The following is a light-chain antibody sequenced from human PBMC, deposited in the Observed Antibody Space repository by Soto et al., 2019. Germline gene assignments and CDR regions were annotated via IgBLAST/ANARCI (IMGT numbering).Light chain of an antibody. CDR2: EVN. Sequence: QSALTQPASVSGSPGQSITVSCTGTSSDIGTYNYVSWYQQHPGKAPKVIIYEVNNRPSGVSNRFSGSKSGNTASLTISGLQAEDEADYYCCSYAGSSTLYVFGTGTKLTVL. CDR3: CSYAGSSTLYV. CDR1: SSDIGTYNY. J-gene: IGLJ1*01. V-gene: IGLV2-14*01.